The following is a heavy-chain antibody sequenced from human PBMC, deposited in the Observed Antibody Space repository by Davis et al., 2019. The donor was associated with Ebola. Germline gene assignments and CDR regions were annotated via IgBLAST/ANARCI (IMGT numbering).Heavy chain of an antibody. CDR2: IYSGDSDT. CDR3: AAYCGGDCGLDY. D-gene: IGHD2-21*02. J-gene: IGHJ4*02. V-gene: IGHV5-51*01. Sequence: GESLKISCKGSGYSFTSYWIGWVRQMPGKGLEWMGIIYSGDSDTRYSPSFQGQVTISVDKSMNTAYLQWSSLKASDSAMYFCAAYCGGDCGLDYWGQGTLVTVSS. CDR1: GYSFTSYW.